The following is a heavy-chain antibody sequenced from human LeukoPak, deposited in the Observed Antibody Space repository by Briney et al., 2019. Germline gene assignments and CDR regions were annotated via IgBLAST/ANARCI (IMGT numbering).Heavy chain of an antibody. CDR2: IDWDDDK. V-gene: IGHV2-70*11. CDR3: ARILGHYDSSGYLHTPLDY. J-gene: IGHJ4*02. Sequence: SGPTLVNPTQTLTLTCTFSGFSLSTSGMCVSWIRQPPGKALEWLARIDWDDDKYYSTSLKTRLTISKDTSKNQVVLTMTNMDPVDTATYYCARILGHYDSSGYLHTPLDYWGQGTLVTVSS. CDR1: GFSLSTSGMC. D-gene: IGHD3-22*01.